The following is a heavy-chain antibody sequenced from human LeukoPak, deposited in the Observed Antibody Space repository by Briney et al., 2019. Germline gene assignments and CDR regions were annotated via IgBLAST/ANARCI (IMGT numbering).Heavy chain of an antibody. V-gene: IGHV3-30*18. CDR1: GFTSSSSG. Sequence: GGSLRLSSAASGFTSSSSGMPWVRQAPGKGLAWVAVISLDGSIKSYAAPVKGRFTSSRDNSKNTLYLQMNSLRAEDTAVYYCAKDLYRYCSSTSCHLAFDIWGQGTMVTVSS. CDR3: AKDLYRYCSSTSCHLAFDI. CDR2: ISLDGSIK. D-gene: IGHD2-2*01. J-gene: IGHJ3*02.